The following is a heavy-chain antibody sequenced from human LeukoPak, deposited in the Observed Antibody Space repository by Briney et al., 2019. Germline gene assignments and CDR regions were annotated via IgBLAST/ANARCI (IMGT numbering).Heavy chain of an antibody. D-gene: IGHD6-19*01. J-gene: IGHJ4*02. CDR1: GFTFSSYA. CDR3: AREWAEDSSGWTHFDY. Sequence: GGSLRLSCAASGFTFSSYAMHWVRQAPGKGLEWVAVISYDGSNKYYADSVKGRFTISRDNSKNTLYLQMNGLRAEDTAVYYCAREWAEDSSGWTHFDYWGQGTLVTVSS. CDR2: ISYDGSNK. V-gene: IGHV3-30-3*01.